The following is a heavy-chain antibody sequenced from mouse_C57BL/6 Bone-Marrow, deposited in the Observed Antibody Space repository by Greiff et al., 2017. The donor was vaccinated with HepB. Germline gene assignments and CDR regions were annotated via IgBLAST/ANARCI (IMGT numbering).Heavy chain of an antibody. D-gene: IGHD2-5*01. CDR2: ISSGSSTI. J-gene: IGHJ2*01. Sequence: EVKVVESGGGLVKPGGSLKLSCAASGFTFSDYGMHWVRQAPEKGLEWVAYISSGSSTIYYADTVKGRFTISRDNAKNTLFLQMTSLRSEDTAMYYCARLYYSKWYFDYWGQGTTLTVSS. CDR3: ARLYYSKWYFDY. CDR1: GFTFSDYG. V-gene: IGHV5-17*01.